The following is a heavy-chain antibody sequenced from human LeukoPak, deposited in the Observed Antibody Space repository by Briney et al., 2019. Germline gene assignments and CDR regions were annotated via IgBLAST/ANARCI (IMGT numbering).Heavy chain of an antibody. J-gene: IGHJ6*03. D-gene: IGHD3-10*01. CDR3: ARDRGGHCYYMDV. Sequence: GGSLRLSCAASGFTFDDYAMHWVRQAPGKGLEWVSGISWNSGSIGYADSVKGRFTISRDNAKNSLYLQMNSLRAEDTAVYYCARDRGGHCYYMDVWGKGTTVTVSS. CDR2: ISWNSGSI. V-gene: IGHV3-9*01. CDR1: GFTFDDYA.